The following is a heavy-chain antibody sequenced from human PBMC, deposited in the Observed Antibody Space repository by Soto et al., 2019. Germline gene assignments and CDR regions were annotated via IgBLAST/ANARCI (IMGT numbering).Heavy chain of an antibody. V-gene: IGHV4-59*01. CDR1: GDSITYYF. CDR3: ARGSTLAARRGKFDY. Sequence: PSETLSLTCAVSGDSITYYFWNWFRQPPGKGLEWIGYIYYSGATIYNPSLKSRVTISVDTSKNQFSLRLNSVTAADTAVYYCARGSTLAARRGKFDYWSQGTLVTVSS. CDR2: IYYSGAT. D-gene: IGHD6-6*01. J-gene: IGHJ4*02.